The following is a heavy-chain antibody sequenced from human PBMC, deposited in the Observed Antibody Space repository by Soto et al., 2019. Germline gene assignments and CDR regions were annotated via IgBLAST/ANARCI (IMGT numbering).Heavy chain of an antibody. CDR2: INAGNGNT. CDR1: GYTFTSYA. D-gene: IGHD3-10*01. V-gene: IGHV1-3*01. Sequence: ASVKVSCKASGYTFTSYAMHWVRQAPGQRLEWMGWINAGNGNTKYSQKFQGRVTITRDTSASTAYMELSSLTSEDTAIFYCARGIWTMTRGAYYFDNWGQGTLVTVSS. CDR3: ARGIWTMTRGAYYFDN. J-gene: IGHJ4*02.